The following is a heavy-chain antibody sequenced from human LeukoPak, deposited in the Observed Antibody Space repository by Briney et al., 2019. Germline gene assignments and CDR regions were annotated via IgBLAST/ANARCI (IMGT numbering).Heavy chain of an antibody. J-gene: IGHJ5*02. D-gene: IGHD3-22*01. V-gene: IGHV4-4*07. CDR2: IYTSGST. CDR1: GYSISSGYY. Sequence: SETLSLTCTVSGYSISSGYYWGWIRQPAGKGLEWIGRIYTSGSTNYNPSLKSRVTMSIDTSKNQFSLKLSSVTAADTAVYYCARGRIVVVRGAKINWFDPWGQGTLVTVSS. CDR3: ARGRIVVVRGAKINWFDP.